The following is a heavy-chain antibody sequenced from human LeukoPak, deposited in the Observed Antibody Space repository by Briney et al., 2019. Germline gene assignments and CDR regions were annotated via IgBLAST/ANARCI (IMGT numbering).Heavy chain of an antibody. J-gene: IGHJ5*02. Sequence: PSETLSLTCTVSGGSISSYYWSWIRQPPGKGLEWIGYIYYSGSTNYNPSHKSRVTISVDASKNQFSLKLSSVTAADTAVYYCARGAGALLWFGELVGSSSDWFDPWGQGTLVTVSS. V-gene: IGHV4-59*01. CDR2: IYYSGST. D-gene: IGHD3-10*01. CDR1: GGSISSYY. CDR3: ARGAGALLWFGELVGSSSDWFDP.